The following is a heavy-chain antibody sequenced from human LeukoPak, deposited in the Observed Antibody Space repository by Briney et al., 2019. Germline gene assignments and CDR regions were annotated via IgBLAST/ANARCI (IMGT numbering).Heavy chain of an antibody. Sequence: GGSLRLSCVASGFAFSNYWMHWVRQGPGKGPMWVARINSDGTTTGYADSVKGRFTISRDNAKNTLYLQINSLRAEDTAMYYCTRGGFGYSGYDWAYWGQGTLVTVSS. V-gene: IGHV3-74*01. J-gene: IGHJ4*02. CDR3: TRGGFGYSGYDWAY. D-gene: IGHD5-12*01. CDR1: GFAFSNYW. CDR2: INSDGTTT.